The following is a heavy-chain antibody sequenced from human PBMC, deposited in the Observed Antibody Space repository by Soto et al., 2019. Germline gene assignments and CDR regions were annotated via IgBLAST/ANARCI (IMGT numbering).Heavy chain of an antibody. J-gene: IGHJ4*02. CDR3: AKDQDYDILTGYYIRSSPFDY. CDR2: ISGSGGST. CDR1: GFTFSSYA. V-gene: IGHV3-23*01. D-gene: IGHD3-9*01. Sequence: PGGSLRLSCAASGFTFSSYAMSWVRQAPGKGLEWVSAISGSGGSTYYADSVKGRFTISRDNSKNTLYLQMNSLRAEDTAVYYCAKDQDYDILTGYYIRSSPFDYWGQGTLVTVSS.